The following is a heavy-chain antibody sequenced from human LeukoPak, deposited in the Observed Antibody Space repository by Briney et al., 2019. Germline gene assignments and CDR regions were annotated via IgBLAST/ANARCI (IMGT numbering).Heavy chain of an antibody. D-gene: IGHD3-22*01. V-gene: IGHV3-74*01. CDR2: ISDGGSTT. Sequence: GGSLRLSCAASGFTFTSYSMNWVRQAPGKGLVWVSRISDGGSTTTYADSVKGRFTISRDNAKNTLYLQMNGLRAEDTAVYYCSRSAYYDGSGNYYDYWGQGTLVTVSS. CDR1: GFTFTSYS. CDR3: SRSAYYDGSGNYYDY. J-gene: IGHJ4*02.